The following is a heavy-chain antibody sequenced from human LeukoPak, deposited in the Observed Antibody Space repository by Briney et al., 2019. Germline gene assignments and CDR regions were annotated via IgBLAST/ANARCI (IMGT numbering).Heavy chain of an antibody. CDR3: AGGWELLAAIDY. D-gene: IGHD1-26*01. CDR2: ISSSSSYI. V-gene: IGHV3-21*01. CDR1: GFTFSSYA. Sequence: GGSLRLSCAASGFTFSSYAMNWVRQAPGKGLEWVSSISSSSSYIYYADSVKGRFTISRDNAKNSLYLQMNSLRAGDTAVYYCAGGWELLAAIDYWGQGTLVTVSS. J-gene: IGHJ4*02.